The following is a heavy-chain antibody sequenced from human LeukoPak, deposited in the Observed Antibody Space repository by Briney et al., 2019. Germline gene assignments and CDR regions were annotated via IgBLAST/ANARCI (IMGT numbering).Heavy chain of an antibody. D-gene: IGHD3-3*01. V-gene: IGHV4-39*07. CDR3: ARLVPERFFQLNPEGYHDY. CDR1: GGSMTSSSYF. Sequence: SETLSLTCTVSGGSMTSSSYFWGWIRQTPGKGLEWIGSIYYKGNTYYNPSLKSRVTISLDTSKNQFSLKLISVTAADTAVYYCARLVPERFFQLNPEGYHDYWGQGTLVTVSS. CDR2: IYYKGNT. J-gene: IGHJ4*02.